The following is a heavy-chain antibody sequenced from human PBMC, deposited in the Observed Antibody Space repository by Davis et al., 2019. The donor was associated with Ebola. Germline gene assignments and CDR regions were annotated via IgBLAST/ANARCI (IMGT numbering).Heavy chain of an antibody. CDR2: IYTGDSDT. J-gene: IGHJ3*02. Sequence: GESLKISCKDSGNSFTSHWIGWVRQMPGKGLEWMGIIYTGDSDTRYSPSFQGQVTISGDKSINTAYLQWSSLKASDSGMYYCATLRRTITGMDDGFDIWGQGTMVTISA. V-gene: IGHV5-51*01. D-gene: IGHD1-20*01. CDR3: ATLRRTITGMDDGFDI. CDR1: GNSFTSHW.